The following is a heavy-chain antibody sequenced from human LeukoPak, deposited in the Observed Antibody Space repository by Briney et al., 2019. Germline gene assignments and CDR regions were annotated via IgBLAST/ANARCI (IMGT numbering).Heavy chain of an antibody. V-gene: IGHV3-23*01. CDR3: AKSFSGTSGRQAHFDY. J-gene: IGHJ4*02. CDR1: GFTFSDSA. Sequence: PGESLRLSCAVSGFTFSDSAMNWVRQAPGKGLEWVSAISSTGTGDSTYYADSVKGRFTISRDSSKNTLYLQMNSLRAEDAAVYYCAKSFSGTSGRQAHFDYWGQGTLVTVSS. CDR2: ISSTGTGDST. D-gene: IGHD1-26*01.